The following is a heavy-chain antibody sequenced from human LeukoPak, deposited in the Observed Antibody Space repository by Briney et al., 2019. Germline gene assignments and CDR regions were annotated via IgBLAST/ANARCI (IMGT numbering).Heavy chain of an antibody. CDR2: INPNSGGT. Sequence: ASVKVSCKASGYIFINYGISWVRQAPGQGLEWMGWINPNSGGTNYAQKFQGRVTMTRDTSISTAYMELSNLRSDDTAVYSCARSNYYDSSGSDYWGQGTLVTVSS. J-gene: IGHJ4*02. V-gene: IGHV1-2*02. D-gene: IGHD3-22*01. CDR3: ARSNYYDSSGSDY. CDR1: GYIFINYG.